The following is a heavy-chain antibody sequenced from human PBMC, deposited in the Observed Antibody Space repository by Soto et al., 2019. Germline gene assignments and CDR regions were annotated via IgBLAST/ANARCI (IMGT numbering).Heavy chain of an antibody. V-gene: IGHV3-23*01. CDR1: GYTFSSFD. J-gene: IGHJ4*02. CDR3: AHRTGFDY. CDR2: ISGSGGGT. Sequence: EVQLWESGGGLVQPGGSLRLSCAVSGYTFSSFDMSWVRQAPGKGLEWVSTISGSGGGTNYADSVKGRFTISRDIYTYTVYLKMNCLRAEEKAVYYCAHRTGFDYWGQGDLVTVSS.